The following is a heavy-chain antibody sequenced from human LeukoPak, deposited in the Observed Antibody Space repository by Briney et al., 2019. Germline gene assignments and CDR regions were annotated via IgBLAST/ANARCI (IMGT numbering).Heavy chain of an antibody. V-gene: IGHV3-66*02. CDR2: IYSGGST. CDR3: ARDLVGSSGYSYYFDY. J-gene: IGHJ4*02. Sequence: PGGSLRLSCAASGFTVSSNYMSWVRQPPGKGPEWVSVIYSGGSTYYADSVKGRFTISRDNSNNTLYLQMDSLRAEDTAVYYCARDLVGSSGYSYYFDYWGQGTLVTVSS. CDR1: GFTVSSNY. D-gene: IGHD3-22*01.